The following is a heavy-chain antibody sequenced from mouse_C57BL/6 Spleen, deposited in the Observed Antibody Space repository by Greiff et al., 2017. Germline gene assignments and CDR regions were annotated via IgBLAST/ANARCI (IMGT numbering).Heavy chain of an antibody. Sequence: QVQLQQPGAELVKPGASVKLSCKASGYTFTSYWMHWVKQRPGQGLEWIGMIHPNSGSTNYNEKFKSKATLTVDKSSSTAYMQLSSLPSEDSAVYYCARRDDYDYDGWYFDVWGTGTTVTVSS. J-gene: IGHJ1*03. CDR2: IHPNSGST. V-gene: IGHV1-64*01. D-gene: IGHD2-4*01. CDR1: GYTFTSYW. CDR3: ARRDDYDYDGWYFDV.